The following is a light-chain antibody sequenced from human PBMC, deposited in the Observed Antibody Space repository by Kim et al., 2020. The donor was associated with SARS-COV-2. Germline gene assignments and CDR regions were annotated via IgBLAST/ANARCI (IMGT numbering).Light chain of an antibody. J-gene: IGKJ3*01. CDR2: GAS. CDR3: QKYGSSAT. CDR1: QSLSRGY. Sequence: LVLTQSPGTLSLSPGETGTLSCRASQSLSRGYLAWYQQKPGQAPRLLIYGASIRATGIPDRFTGSASGTDFPLTISRLEPEDFAVYYCQKYGSSATFGPGTKVDIK. V-gene: IGKV3-20*01.